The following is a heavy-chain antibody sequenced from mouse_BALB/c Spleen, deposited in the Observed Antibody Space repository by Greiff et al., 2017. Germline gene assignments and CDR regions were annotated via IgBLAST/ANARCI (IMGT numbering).Heavy chain of an antibody. CDR1: GYTFTSYW. D-gene: IGHD1-2*01. CDR3: ARSLLRLRYFDG. V-gene: IGHV1S132*01. CDR2: IFPGTGTT. Sequence: QVQLQQSGAELVKPGASVKLSCKTSGYTFTSYWIQWVKQRPGQGLGWIGEIFPGTGTTYYNEKFKGKATLTIDTSSSTAYMQLSSLTSEDSAVYFCARSLLRLRYFDGWGAGTTVTVSA. J-gene: IGHJ1*01.